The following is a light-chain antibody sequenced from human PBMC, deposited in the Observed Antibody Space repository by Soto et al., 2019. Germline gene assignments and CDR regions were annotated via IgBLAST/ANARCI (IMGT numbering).Light chain of an antibody. V-gene: IGKV4-1*01. Sequence: DIVMTQSPESLAVSLGERVTINCKSSQSVLDNSNNKNYLAWHQQKPGQPPKVLIYWASTRQSGVPDRFSGSGSGTDFTLTISSLQAEDVAVYYCQQYATTPRTFGEGTTVEIK. CDR2: WAS. CDR1: QSVLDNSNNKNY. J-gene: IGKJ1*01. CDR3: QQYATTPRT.